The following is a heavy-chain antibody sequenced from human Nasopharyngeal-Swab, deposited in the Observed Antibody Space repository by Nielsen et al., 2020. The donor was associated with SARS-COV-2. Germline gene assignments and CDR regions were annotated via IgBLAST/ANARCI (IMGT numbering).Heavy chain of an antibody. J-gene: IGHJ4*02. Sequence: ASVKVSCKASGYTFTSYDINWVRQATGQGLEWMGWMNPNSGNTGYAQKFKGRVTMTRNTSTSTAYMELSSLRSEDTAVYYCARERDSSSWYEYDYWGQGTLVTVSS. CDR2: MNPNSGNT. D-gene: IGHD6-13*01. CDR3: ARERDSSSWYEYDY. CDR1: GYTFTSYD. V-gene: IGHV1-8*01.